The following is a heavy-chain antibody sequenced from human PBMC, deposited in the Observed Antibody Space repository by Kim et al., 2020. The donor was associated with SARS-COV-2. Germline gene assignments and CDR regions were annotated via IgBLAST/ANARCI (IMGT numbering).Heavy chain of an antibody. CDR2: IKQDGSEK. D-gene: IGHD6-13*01. V-gene: IGHV3-7*01. CDR3: ARLGSSSWYFDY. J-gene: IGHJ4*02. CDR1: GFTFSSYW. Sequence: GGSLRLSCPASGFTFSSYWMSWVRQAPGKGLEWVANIKQDGSEKYYVDSVKGRFTISRDNAKNSLYLQMNSLRAEDTAVYYCARLGSSSWYFDYWGQGTLVTVSS.